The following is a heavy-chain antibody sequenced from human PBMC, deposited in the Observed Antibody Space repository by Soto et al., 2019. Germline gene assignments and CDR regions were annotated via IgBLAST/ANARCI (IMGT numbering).Heavy chain of an antibody. V-gene: IGHV3-30-3*01. D-gene: IGHD2-2*01. J-gene: IGHJ6*02. Sequence: QVQLVESGGGVVQPGRSLRLSCAATGFTFSSYAMHWVRQAPGKGLEWVAVISYDGSNKYYADSVKGRFTISRDNSKNTLYLQMNSLRAEDTAVYYCARDSVRDIVVVPAALYYYYGMDVWRQGTTVTVSS. CDR3: ARDSVRDIVVVPAALYYYYGMDV. CDR1: GFTFSSYA. CDR2: ISYDGSNK.